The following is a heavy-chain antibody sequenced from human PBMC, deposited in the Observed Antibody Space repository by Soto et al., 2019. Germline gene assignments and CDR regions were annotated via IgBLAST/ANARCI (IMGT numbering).Heavy chain of an antibody. CDR3: AHMATFEGIETFDY. CDR2: IYWTGDK. D-gene: IGHD3-16*01. CDR1: GFSLSTSGVA. J-gene: IGHJ4*02. Sequence: QITLKESGPTLVKPTQTLTLTCTFSGFSLSTSGVAVGWIRQPPGKALEWLALIYWTGDKRYSPSLKSSLTITKDTSKNQVVLTMTNMDRVDTATYYCAHMATFEGIETFDYWGQGTLVTVSS. V-gene: IGHV2-5*01.